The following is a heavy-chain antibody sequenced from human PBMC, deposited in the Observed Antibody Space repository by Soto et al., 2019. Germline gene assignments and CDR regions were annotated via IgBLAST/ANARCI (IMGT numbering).Heavy chain of an antibody. Sequence: ASVKVSCKAYGYTFTSYDINWVRQATGQGLEWMGWMNPTSGNTGYAQKFQGRVTMTRNTSISTAYMELSSLRSEDTAVYYCARGARYSSSWYPGNYYYYYGMDVWGQGTTVTVS. CDR2: MNPTSGNT. V-gene: IGHV1-8*01. CDR3: ARGARYSSSWYPGNYYYYYGMDV. J-gene: IGHJ6*02. CDR1: GYTFTSYD. D-gene: IGHD6-13*01.